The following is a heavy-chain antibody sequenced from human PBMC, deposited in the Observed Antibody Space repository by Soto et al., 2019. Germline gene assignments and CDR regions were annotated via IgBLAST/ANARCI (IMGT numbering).Heavy chain of an antibody. V-gene: IGHV3-7*01. CDR3: ASGGSSLNFDS. Sequence: GGSLRLSCAASGFTFSSYCMSWVRQAPGKGLEWVANIKQDGGEKYYVDSVKGRFTISRDNSKNTLYLQMNSLRAEDTAVYYCASGGSSLNFDSWGQGTLVTVSS. CDR1: GFTFSSYC. CDR2: IKQDGGEK. D-gene: IGHD6-6*01. J-gene: IGHJ4*02.